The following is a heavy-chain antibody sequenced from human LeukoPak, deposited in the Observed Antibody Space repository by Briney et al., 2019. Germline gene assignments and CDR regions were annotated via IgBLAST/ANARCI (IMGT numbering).Heavy chain of an antibody. D-gene: IGHD3-9*01. Sequence: SVKLCCKSSGCSFSSYAISWVRQAPGPGLEWMGGIIPIFGTANYAQKFQGRVTITADESTSTAYMELSSLRSEDTAVYYCASLFYDILTGSYYYGMDVWGKGTTVTVSS. J-gene: IGHJ6*04. CDR3: ASLFYDILTGSYYYGMDV. CDR1: GCSFSSYA. CDR2: IIPIFGTA. V-gene: IGHV1-69*01.